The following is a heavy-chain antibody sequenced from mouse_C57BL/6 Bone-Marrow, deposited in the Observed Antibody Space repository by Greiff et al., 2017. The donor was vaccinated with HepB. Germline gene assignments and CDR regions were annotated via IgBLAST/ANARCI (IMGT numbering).Heavy chain of an antibody. D-gene: IGHD1-1*01. V-gene: IGHV1-4*01. Sequence: QVQLKQSGAELARPGASVKMSCKASGYTFTSYTMHWVKQRPGQGLEWIGYINPSSGYTKYNQKFKDKATLTADKSSSTAYMQLSSLTSEDSAVYYCASYYYGSSYGYFDVWGTGTTVTVSS. CDR2: INPSSGYT. CDR1: GYTFTSYT. CDR3: ASYYYGSSYGYFDV. J-gene: IGHJ1*03.